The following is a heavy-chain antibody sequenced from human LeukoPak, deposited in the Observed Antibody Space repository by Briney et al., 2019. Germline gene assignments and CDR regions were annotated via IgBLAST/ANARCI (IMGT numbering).Heavy chain of an antibody. J-gene: IGHJ5*02. D-gene: IGHD2-2*01. V-gene: IGHV4-34*01. CDR2: INHSGST. CDR3: ARGRYCSSTSCYAGGSWFDP. CDR1: GGSFSGYY. Sequence: PSETLSLTCAVYGGSFSGYYWSWIRQPPGKGLEWIGEINHSGSTNYNPSLKSRVTISVDTSKNQFSLKLSSVTAADTAVYYCARGRYCSSTSCYAGGSWFDPWGQGTLVTVSS.